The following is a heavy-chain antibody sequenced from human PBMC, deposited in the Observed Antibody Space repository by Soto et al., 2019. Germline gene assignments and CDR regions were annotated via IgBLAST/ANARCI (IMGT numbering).Heavy chain of an antibody. J-gene: IGHJ6*03. CDR2: ISYDGSNK. V-gene: IGHV3-30-3*02. CDR3: AKYACGRSSCPYYFSSFMDV. D-gene: IGHD2-15*01. CDR1: GFTSSNYA. Sequence: QPGGSLRLSCAASGFTSSNYAMHWVRQAPGKGLEWVAVISYDGSNKYYADSVKGRFTISRDNSKNTLYLRMNSLRAEDTAVYYCAKYACGRSSCPYYFSSFMDVCGKGTTVSVSS.